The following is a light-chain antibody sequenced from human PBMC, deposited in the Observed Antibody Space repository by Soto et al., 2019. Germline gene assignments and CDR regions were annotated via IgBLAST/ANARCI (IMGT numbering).Light chain of an antibody. CDR2: EVS. V-gene: IGLV2-8*01. Sequence: QSALTQPPSASGSPGQSVTISCTGTSSDVGGYNYVSWYQQHPGKAPKVVIYEVSKRPSRVPDRFSGSKSGNTASLTVSGLQAEDEADYYCTSYVGGNNHYVFGTGTKVTVL. CDR3: TSYVGGNNHYV. J-gene: IGLJ1*01. CDR1: SSDVGGYNY.